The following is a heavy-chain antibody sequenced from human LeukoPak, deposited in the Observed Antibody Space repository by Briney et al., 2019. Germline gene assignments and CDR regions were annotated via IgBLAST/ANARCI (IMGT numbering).Heavy chain of an antibody. CDR3: ARVLVRGGVGEQQLEY. CDR2: INPSGGST. V-gene: IGHV1-46*01. Sequence: ASVKVSCKASGYTFTSYYMHWVRRAPGQGLEWMGIINPSGGSTSYAQKFQGRVTMTRDTSTSTVYMELSSLRSEDTAVYYCARVLVRGGVGEQQLEYWGQGTLVTVSS. J-gene: IGHJ4*02. D-gene: IGHD6-13*01. CDR1: GYTFTSYY.